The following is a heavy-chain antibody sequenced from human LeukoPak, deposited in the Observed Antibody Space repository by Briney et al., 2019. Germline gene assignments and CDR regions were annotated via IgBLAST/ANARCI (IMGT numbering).Heavy chain of an antibody. V-gene: IGHV3-7*03. Sequence: GGSLRLSCAASGFTFSSYWMSWVRQAPGKGLEWVANIKQDGSEKYYVDSVKGRFTISRDNSKNTLYLQMNSLRAEDTAVYYCAKDPHYDILTGYQDYWGQGTLVTVSS. CDR2: IKQDGSEK. CDR1: GFTFSSYW. J-gene: IGHJ4*02. CDR3: AKDPHYDILTGYQDY. D-gene: IGHD3-9*01.